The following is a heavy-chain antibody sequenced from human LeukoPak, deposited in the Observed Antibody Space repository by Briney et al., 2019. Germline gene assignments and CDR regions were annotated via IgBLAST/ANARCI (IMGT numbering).Heavy chain of an antibody. CDR1: GFTFSSYW. V-gene: IGHV3-74*01. CDR2: INSDGSST. CDR3: VRDNDSIFDN. Sequence: GGSLRLSCAASGFTFSSYWMHWVRQAPGKGRVWVSRINSDGSSTRYADSVKGRFTISRDNAKNTLYLQMNSLRAEDTAVYHCVRDNDSIFDNWGQGTLVTVSS. J-gene: IGHJ4*02. D-gene: IGHD2/OR15-2a*01.